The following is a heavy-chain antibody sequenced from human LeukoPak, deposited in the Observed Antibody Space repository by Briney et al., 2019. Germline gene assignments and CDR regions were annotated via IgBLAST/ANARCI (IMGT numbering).Heavy chain of an antibody. CDR3: AREVGAIDY. CDR1: GGTFSSYA. CDR2: INPSDGWI. V-gene: IGHV1-46*01. D-gene: IGHD1-26*01. Sequence: GASVKVSCKASGGTFSSYAISWVRQAPGQGLEWMGVINPSDGWIAYAQKFQGRVTMTRDTSTSTVYMDLSSLRFEDTAVYYCAREVGAIDYWGQGTLVTVSS. J-gene: IGHJ4*02.